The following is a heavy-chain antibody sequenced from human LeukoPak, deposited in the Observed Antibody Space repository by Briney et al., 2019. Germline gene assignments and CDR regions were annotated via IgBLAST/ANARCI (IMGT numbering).Heavy chain of an antibody. CDR1: GFTVSSIY. J-gene: IGHJ6*02. CDR2: TYSGGST. CDR3: ARVMHWDTVMARGRGMDV. D-gene: IGHD5-18*01. V-gene: IGHV3-66*01. Sequence: PGGSLRLSCAASGFTVSSIYMSWVRPAPGKGLEWVSLTYSGGSTYYADSVKGRFTISRDNSKTTLYLQMNSLRAEDTAVYYCARVMHWDTVMARGRGMDVWGQGTTVTVSS.